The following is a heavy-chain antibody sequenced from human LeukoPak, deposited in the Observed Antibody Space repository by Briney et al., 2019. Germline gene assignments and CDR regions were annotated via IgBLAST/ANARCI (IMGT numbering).Heavy chain of an antibody. CDR2: IIPIFGIA. CDR3: AGVVVAATYYYYYGMDV. D-gene: IGHD2-15*01. CDR1: GGTFISYA. V-gene: IGHV1-69*04. Sequence: SVKVSCKASGGTFISYAISWVRPAPGQGLEWMGRIIPIFGIANYAQKFQGRVTITADKSTSTAYMELSSLRSEDTAVYYCAGVVVAATYYYYYGMDVWGQGTTVTVSS. J-gene: IGHJ6*02.